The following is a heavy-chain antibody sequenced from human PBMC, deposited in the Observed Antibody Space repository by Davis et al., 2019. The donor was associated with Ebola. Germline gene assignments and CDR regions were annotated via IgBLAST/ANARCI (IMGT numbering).Heavy chain of an antibody. Sequence: GESLKISCATSALTFSRYDMTWVRQAPGKGLEWVSVVTSDSGTYCADSVKGRFTISRDNSKDTLYLQMNSLRAEDTAVYYCAAEGRSSRPGYWGQGTLVTVSS. CDR2: VTSDSGT. J-gene: IGHJ4*02. V-gene: IGHV3-23*01. CDR1: ALTFSRYD. D-gene: IGHD3-10*01. CDR3: AAEGRSSRPGY.